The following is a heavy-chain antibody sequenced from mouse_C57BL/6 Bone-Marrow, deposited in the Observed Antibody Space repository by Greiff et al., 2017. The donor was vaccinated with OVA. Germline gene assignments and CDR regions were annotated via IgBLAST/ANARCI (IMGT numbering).Heavy chain of an antibody. V-gene: IGHV1-52*01. Sequence: QVQLQQPGAELVRPGSSVKLSCKASGYTFTSYWMHWVKQRPIQGLEWIGNIDPSDSDTHYNQKFKDKATLTVDKSSSTAYMQLSSLTSEDSAVYYCARNYGGDYWGQGTTLTVSS. CDR1: GYTFTSYW. CDR2: IDPSDSDT. J-gene: IGHJ2*01. D-gene: IGHD1-1*01. CDR3: ARNYGGDY.